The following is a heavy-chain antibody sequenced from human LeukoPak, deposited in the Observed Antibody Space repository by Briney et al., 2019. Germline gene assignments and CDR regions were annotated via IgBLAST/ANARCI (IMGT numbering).Heavy chain of an antibody. J-gene: IGHJ3*02. CDR1: GFTFSSYA. Sequence: GGSLRLSCAASGFTFSSYAMSWVRQAPGKGLEWVAVISYDGSNKYYADSVKGRFTISRDTSKNTLYLQMNSLRAEDTAVYYCARDRLYSRSFGSAFDIWGQGTMVTVSS. CDR2: ISYDGSNK. V-gene: IGHV3-30-3*01. D-gene: IGHD6-6*01. CDR3: ARDRLYSRSFGSAFDI.